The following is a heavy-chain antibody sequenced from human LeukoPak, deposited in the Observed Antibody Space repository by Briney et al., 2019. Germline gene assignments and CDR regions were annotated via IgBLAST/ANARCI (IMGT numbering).Heavy chain of an antibody. J-gene: IGHJ4*02. CDR2: ISDYNGNT. Sequence: ASVKVSCKASDFTFTSYGITWVRQAPGQGLEWMGWISDYNGNTNYAQKLQDGVTLTTDTSTSTAYMELRSLRSDDTAVYYCARGRLGYCGGGSCSDFNYWGQGTLVTVSS. D-gene: IGHD2-15*01. CDR1: DFTFTSYG. V-gene: IGHV1-18*01. CDR3: ARGRLGYCGGGSCSDFNY.